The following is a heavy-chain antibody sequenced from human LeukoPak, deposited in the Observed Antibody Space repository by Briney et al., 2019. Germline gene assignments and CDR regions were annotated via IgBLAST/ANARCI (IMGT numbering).Heavy chain of an antibody. CDR3: AREGNYFDC. CDR1: GFTFSDYY. CDR2: ISSSSSYT. Sequence: GGSLRLSCAASGFTFSDYYMTWIRQAPGKGLEWVSYISSSSSYTKYADSVKGRFTISRDNAKNSLYLQMSSLRAEDTAVYYCAREGNYFDCWGQGTLVTVSS. J-gene: IGHJ4*02. V-gene: IGHV3-11*05.